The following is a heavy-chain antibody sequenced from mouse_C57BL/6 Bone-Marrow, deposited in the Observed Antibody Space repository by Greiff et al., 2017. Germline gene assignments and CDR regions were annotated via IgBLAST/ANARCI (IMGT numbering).Heavy chain of an antibody. V-gene: IGHV1-85*01. CDR3: ARDYGSSCWYFDV. CDR1: GYTFTSYD. J-gene: IGHJ1*03. CDR2: IYPRDGST. D-gene: IGHD1-1*01. Sequence: VQLQQSGPELVKPGASVTLSCKASGYTFTSYDINWVKQRPGQGLEWIGWIYPRDGSTKYNEKFKGKATLTVDTSSSTAYMELHSLTSEDSAVYFCARDYGSSCWYFDVWGTGTTVTVSS.